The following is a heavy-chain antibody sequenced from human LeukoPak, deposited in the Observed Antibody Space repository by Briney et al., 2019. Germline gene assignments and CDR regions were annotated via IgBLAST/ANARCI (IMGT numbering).Heavy chain of an antibody. D-gene: IGHD3-10*01. CDR1: GGSISSSSYY. J-gene: IGHJ5*02. V-gene: IGHV4-39*07. CDR2: IYYSGST. CDR3: ARVGILWFGELGWFDP. Sequence: SETLSLTCTVSGGSISSSSYYWGWIRQPPGKGLEWIGSIYYSGSTYYNPSLKSRVTVSVDTSKNQFSLKLSSVTAADTAVYYCARVGILWFGELGWFDPWGQGTLVTVSS.